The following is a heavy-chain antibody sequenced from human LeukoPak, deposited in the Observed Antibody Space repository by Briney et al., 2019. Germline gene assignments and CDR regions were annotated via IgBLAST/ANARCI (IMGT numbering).Heavy chain of an antibody. CDR3: ARGRGVTMVRGLKTNWFDP. V-gene: IGHV3-30*04. Sequence: QSGGSLRLSCSASGFTFSSYAMHWVRPAPGKELEWVAVISYDGSNKYYADSVKGRFTISRDNSKNTLYLQMNSLRAEDTAVYYCARGRGVTMVRGLKTNWFDPWGQGTLVTVSS. D-gene: IGHD3-10*01. CDR1: GFTFSSYA. CDR2: ISYDGSNK. J-gene: IGHJ5*02.